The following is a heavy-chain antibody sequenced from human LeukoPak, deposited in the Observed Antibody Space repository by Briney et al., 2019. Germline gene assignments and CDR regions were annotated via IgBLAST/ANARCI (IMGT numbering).Heavy chain of an antibody. J-gene: IGHJ4*02. V-gene: IGHV3-9*01. CDR1: GFPFYSYA. Sequence: GGSLRLSCAASGFPFYSYAMHWVRQAPGKGLEWISGISWNSGSIAYADSVKGRFTISRDNAKNSLSLQMNSLRVEDTALYFCAKRGSSWYQEESYYFDSWGQGTLVTVSS. CDR2: ISWNSGSI. D-gene: IGHD6-13*01. CDR3: AKRGSSWYQEESYYFDS.